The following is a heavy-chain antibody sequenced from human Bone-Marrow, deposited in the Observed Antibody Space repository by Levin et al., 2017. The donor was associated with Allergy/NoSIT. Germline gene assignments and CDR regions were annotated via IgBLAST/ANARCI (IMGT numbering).Heavy chain of an antibody. CDR3: TTTGVDTAMVNYFDY. Sequence: SCAASGFTFSNTWMSWVRQAPGKGLEWVGRVKSKTEGGTTDYAAPVKGRFTISRDDSKNTLYLQMNSLKTEDTAVYYCTTTGVDTAMVNYFDYWGQGTLVTVSS. CDR1: GFTFSNTW. D-gene: IGHD5-18*01. CDR2: VKSKTEGGTT. J-gene: IGHJ4*02. V-gene: IGHV3-15*01.